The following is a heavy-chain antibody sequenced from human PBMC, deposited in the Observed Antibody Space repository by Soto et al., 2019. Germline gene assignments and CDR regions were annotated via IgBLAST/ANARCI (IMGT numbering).Heavy chain of an antibody. CDR2: TFYRSKWSH. Sequence: PSQTLSLTCAISGDSVSSKTAAWNWIRQSPSRGLEWLGRTFYRSKWSHDYAESVKSRITVTPDTSKNHFSLQLTSVTPEDTAVYFCARDDDRNRNYFDYCDQGSLVTVSS. CDR1: GDSVSSKTAA. D-gene: IGHD3-9*01. CDR3: ARDDDRNRNYFDY. V-gene: IGHV6-1*01. J-gene: IGHJ4*02.